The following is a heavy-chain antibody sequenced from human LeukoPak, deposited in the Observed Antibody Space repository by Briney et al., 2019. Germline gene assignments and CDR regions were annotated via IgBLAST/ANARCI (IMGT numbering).Heavy chain of an antibody. CDR3: AKDRVSNAIAPRFDP. CDR2: IYYSGTT. V-gene: IGHV4-39*02. D-gene: IGHD6-13*01. CDR1: GGSISSSSYY. Sequence: SETLSLTCTVSGGSISSSSYYWAWIRQPPGKGLEWIGSIYYSGTTYYNSSLKSRLTISVDTSKNQFSLKLNSVTAADTAIYYCAKDRVSNAIAPRFDPWGQGTLVTASS. J-gene: IGHJ5*02.